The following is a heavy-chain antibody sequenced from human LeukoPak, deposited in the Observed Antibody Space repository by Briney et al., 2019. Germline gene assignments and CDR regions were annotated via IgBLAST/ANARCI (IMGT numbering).Heavy chain of an antibody. V-gene: IGHV4-34*01. CDR3: ASLGAARLDTVIGFDY. D-gene: IGHD6-6*01. Sequence: SETLSLTCAVYGGSFSGYYWSWIRQPPGKGLEWIGEINHSGSTNYNPSLKSRVTISVDTSKNQFSLKLSSVTAADTAVYYCASLGAARLDTVIGFDYWGQGTLVTVSS. CDR1: GGSFSGYY. CDR2: INHSGST. J-gene: IGHJ4*02.